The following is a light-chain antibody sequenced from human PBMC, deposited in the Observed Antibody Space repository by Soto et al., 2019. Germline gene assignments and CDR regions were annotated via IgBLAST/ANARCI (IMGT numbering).Light chain of an antibody. Sequence: DIQMTQSPSTLSGSVGDRVTITCRASQTIRSWLAWYQQKPGKAPKLLIYKASTLKSGVPSRFSGSGSGTEFTLTISSLQPEDFGTYYCQQCYMGWTFGQGTKVDI. CDR3: QQCYMGWT. J-gene: IGKJ1*01. CDR1: QTIRSW. CDR2: KAS. V-gene: IGKV1-5*03.